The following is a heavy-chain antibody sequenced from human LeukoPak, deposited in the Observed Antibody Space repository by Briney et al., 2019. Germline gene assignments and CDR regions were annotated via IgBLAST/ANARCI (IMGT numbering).Heavy chain of an antibody. V-gene: IGHV4-39*01. Sequence: SETLSLTCTVSGGSISSSDYYWGWIRQPPGKGLEWIGSIYYAGSTYYNPSLKSRVTISVDTSKNQFSLKQSSVTAADTAVYYCARRKYGSGSYYTGTYYFDYWGQGTLVTVSS. J-gene: IGHJ4*02. CDR2: IYYAGST. CDR1: GGSISSSDYY. CDR3: ARRKYGSGSYYTGTYYFDY. D-gene: IGHD3-10*01.